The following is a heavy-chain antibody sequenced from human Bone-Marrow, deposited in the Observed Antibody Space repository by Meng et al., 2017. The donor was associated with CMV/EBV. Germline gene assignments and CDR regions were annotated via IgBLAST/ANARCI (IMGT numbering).Heavy chain of an antibody. V-gene: IGHV4-34*01. CDR1: GGSFSGYY. Sequence: SEPLSLTCAVYGGSFSGYYWSWIRQPPGKGLEWIGEINHSGSTNYNPSLKSRVTISVDTSKNQFSLRLSSVTAADTAVYYCARVPTIFGVVGLFDYWGQGTLVTVSS. J-gene: IGHJ4*02. CDR3: ARVPTIFGVVGLFDY. CDR2: INHSGST. D-gene: IGHD3-3*01.